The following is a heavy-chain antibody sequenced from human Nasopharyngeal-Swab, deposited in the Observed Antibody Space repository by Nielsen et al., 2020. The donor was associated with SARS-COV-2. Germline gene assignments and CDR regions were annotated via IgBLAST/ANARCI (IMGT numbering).Heavy chain of an antibody. V-gene: IGHV3-48*03. CDR3: SSVGWYYYYYGMGV. D-gene: IGHD6-19*01. CDR1: GFTFSSYE. Sequence: SLKISCAASGFTFSSYEMNWVRQAPGKGLEWVSYISSSGSTIYYADSVKGRFTISRDNAKNSLYLQMNSLRAEDTAVYYCSSVGWYYYYYGMGVWGQGTTVTVSS. J-gene: IGHJ6*02. CDR2: ISSSGSTI.